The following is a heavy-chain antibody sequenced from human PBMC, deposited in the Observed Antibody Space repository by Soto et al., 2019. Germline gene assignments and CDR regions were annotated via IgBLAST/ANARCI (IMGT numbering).Heavy chain of an antibody. Sequence: QVQLQQWGAGLLKPSETLSLTCAVFGGSFSGYYWSWVRQPPGKGLEWIGEITHSGSTYYNPSLESRVIISLDTSKNQFSLKLTSVTSADTAVYYCARGDGAARLQLWGQGTLVTVSS. CDR2: ITHSGST. CDR1: GGSFSGYY. J-gene: IGHJ1*01. CDR3: ARGDGAARLQL. D-gene: IGHD6-6*01. V-gene: IGHV4-34*01.